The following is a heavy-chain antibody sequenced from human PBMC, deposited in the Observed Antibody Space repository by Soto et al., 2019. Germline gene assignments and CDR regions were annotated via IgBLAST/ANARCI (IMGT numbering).Heavy chain of an antibody. V-gene: IGHV1-24*01. CDR3: ATVYYGSGSYFCYFDY. Sequence: ASVKVSCKVSGYTLTELSMHWVRQAPGKGLEWMGGFDPEDGETIYAQKFQGRVTMTEDTSTDTAYMELSSLRSEDTAVYYCATVYYGSGSYFCYFDYWGQGTLVTVSS. CDR2: FDPEDGET. CDR1: GYTLTELS. D-gene: IGHD3-10*01. J-gene: IGHJ4*02.